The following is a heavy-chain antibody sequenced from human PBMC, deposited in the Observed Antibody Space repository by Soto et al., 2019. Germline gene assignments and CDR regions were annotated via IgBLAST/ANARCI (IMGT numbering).Heavy chain of an antibody. CDR1: GFTFSSYS. D-gene: IGHD6-13*01. CDR3: ARVDSSWYLHYYGMDV. V-gene: IGHV3-21*01. Sequence: LRLSCAASGFTFSSYSMNWVRQAPGKGLEWVSSISSSSSYIYYADSVKGRFTISRDNAKNSLYLQMNSLRAEDTAVYYCARVDSSWYLHYYGMDVWGQGTTVTVSS. J-gene: IGHJ6*02. CDR2: ISSSSSYI.